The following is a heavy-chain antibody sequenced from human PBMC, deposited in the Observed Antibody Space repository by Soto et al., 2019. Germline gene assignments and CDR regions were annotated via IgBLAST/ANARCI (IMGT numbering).Heavy chain of an antibody. CDR1: GGSISSGGYY. Sequence: QVQLQESGPGLVKPSQTLSLTCTVSGGSISSGGYYWSWIRQHPGKGLEWIGYIYYSGSTYYNPSLKSRVTISVDTSKNLFALKLSSVTAADTAVYYCARESMVRGVSNWFDPWGQGTLVTVSS. J-gene: IGHJ5*02. V-gene: IGHV4-31*03. D-gene: IGHD3-10*01. CDR3: ARESMVRGVSNWFDP. CDR2: IYYSGST.